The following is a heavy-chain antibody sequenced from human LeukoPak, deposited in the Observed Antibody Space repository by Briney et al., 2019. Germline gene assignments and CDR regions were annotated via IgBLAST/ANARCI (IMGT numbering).Heavy chain of an antibody. Sequence: SETLSLTCAVYGGSFSGYYWSWIRQPPGKGLECIGETNYSGSTNYNPSLKSRVTISVDTSKNQFSLKLSSVTAADTAVYYCVRATNNYDFWSGYQFDPWGQATLVTVSS. J-gene: IGHJ5*02. D-gene: IGHD3-3*01. CDR2: TNYSGST. V-gene: IGHV4-34*01. CDR1: GGSFSGYY. CDR3: VRATNNYDFWSGYQFDP.